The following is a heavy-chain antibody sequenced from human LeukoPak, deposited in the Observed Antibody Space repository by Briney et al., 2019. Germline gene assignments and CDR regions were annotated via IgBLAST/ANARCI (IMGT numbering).Heavy chain of an antibody. J-gene: IGHJ4*02. CDR3: ARDRGLTKSGGVGFDY. V-gene: IGHV4-59*01. CDR2: IYYSEST. CDR1: GGSISSYY. D-gene: IGHD3-10*02. Sequence: SETLSLTWTVAGGSISSYYWSWIRQPPGKGLEWIGYIYYSESTNYNPSLKSRVTISVDTSKNQFSLKLSSVTAADTAVYYCARDRGLTKSGGVGFDYWGQGTLVTVSS.